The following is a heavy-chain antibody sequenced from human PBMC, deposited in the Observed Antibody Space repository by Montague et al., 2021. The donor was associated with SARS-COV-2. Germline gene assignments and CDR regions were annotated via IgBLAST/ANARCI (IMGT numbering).Heavy chain of an antibody. J-gene: IGHJ4*02. D-gene: IGHD2-15*01. CDR1: GFSVSYNY. V-gene: IGHV3-53*01. Sequence: SLRLSCAASGFSVSYNYMNWVRQAPEKGLEWVSVIYNAGTTDYADSVRGRFTISKDNSKNTVYLQMNSLRDEDTAVYYCASNYCTAGSCYFDYWGQGTLVTVSS. CDR3: ASNYCTAGSCYFDY. CDR2: IYNAGTT.